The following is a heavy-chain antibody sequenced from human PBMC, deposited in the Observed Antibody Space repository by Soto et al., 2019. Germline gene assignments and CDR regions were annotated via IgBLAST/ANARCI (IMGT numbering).Heavy chain of an antibody. V-gene: IGHV3-23*01. CDR2: ISDSGDIT. CDR3: ANRGPQSKTARPPKSNS. J-gene: IGHJ5*02. CDR1: EFTFSTYA. Sequence: GGSLRLSCAASEFTFSTYAMTWVRQAPGRGLQWVATISDSGDITYYADSVKGRFTISRDNSRNTLYLQMNNLRAEDTALYYWANRGPQSKTARPPKSNSWGGEPLAPFPS. D-gene: IGHD5-18*01.